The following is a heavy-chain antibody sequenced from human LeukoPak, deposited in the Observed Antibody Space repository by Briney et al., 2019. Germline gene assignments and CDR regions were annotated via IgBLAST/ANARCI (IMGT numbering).Heavy chain of an antibody. CDR2: IRADGDSE. D-gene: IGHD3-22*01. CDR1: GFIFNNYG. Sequence: PGGSLRLSCAASGFIFNNYGIHWVRQAPGKGLEWVAFIRADGDSEFYAASVKGRFTISRDNSKDTLYLDINSLRAEDTAVYYSAKDYFHSSGFYTGGTFESWGQGTLVTVSS. V-gene: IGHV3-30*02. J-gene: IGHJ4*02. CDR3: AKDYFHSSGFYTGGTFES.